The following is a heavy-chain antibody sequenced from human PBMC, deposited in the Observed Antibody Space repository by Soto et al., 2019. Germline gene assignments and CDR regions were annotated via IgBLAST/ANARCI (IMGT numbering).Heavy chain of an antibody. J-gene: IGHJ4*02. CDR3: AREPVGSEINN. Sequence: GGSLRLSCAASGFTFSDYYLSWIRQAPGKGLEWVSYISSSGSYTNYADSVKGRFTISRDNAENSLFLQMNSLRAEDTGVYYCAREPVGSEINNWGQGTQVTVSS. CDR2: ISSSGSYT. D-gene: IGHD3-10*01. CDR1: GFTFSDYY. V-gene: IGHV3-11*06.